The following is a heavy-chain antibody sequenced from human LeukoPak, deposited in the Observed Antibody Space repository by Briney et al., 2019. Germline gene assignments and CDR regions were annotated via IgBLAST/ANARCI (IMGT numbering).Heavy chain of an antibody. CDR1: GFNVSSSY. D-gene: IGHD3-9*01. J-gene: IGHJ4*02. Sequence: GGSLRLSCAASGFNVSSSYMNWVRQAPGKGLEWVSYISGSSSTIYYADSVKGRFTISRDNAKNSLYLQMNSLRAEDTAVYYCVTNFDPDVDWGQGTLVTVSS. V-gene: IGHV3-48*01. CDR2: ISGSSSTI. CDR3: VTNFDPDVD.